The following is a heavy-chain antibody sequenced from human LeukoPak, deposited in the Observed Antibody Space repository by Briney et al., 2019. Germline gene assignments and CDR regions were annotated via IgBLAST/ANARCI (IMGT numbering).Heavy chain of an antibody. D-gene: IGHD3-22*01. J-gene: IGHJ3*02. CDR1: GYTFTSYY. V-gene: IGHV1-46*01. CDR3: ARDWSYYYDSGDAFDI. Sequence: ASVKVSCKASGYTFTSYYMHWVRQAPGQGLEWMGLINPTGGSTGCAQKFQGRVTMTTDTSTSTAYMELRSLRSDDTAVYYCARDWSYYYDSGDAFDIWGQGTMVTVSS. CDR2: INPTGGST.